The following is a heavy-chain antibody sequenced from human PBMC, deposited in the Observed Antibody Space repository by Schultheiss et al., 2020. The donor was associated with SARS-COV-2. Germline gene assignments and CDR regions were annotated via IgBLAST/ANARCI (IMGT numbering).Heavy chain of an antibody. CDR2: IYYSGST. Sequence: TLSLTCAVYGGSFSGYYWSWIRQPPGKGLEWIGYIYYSGSTYYNPSLKSRVTISVDTSKNQFSLKLSSVTAADTAVYYCARDRAITMTYFDFWGRGALVTVSS. CDR1: GGSFSGYY. CDR3: ARDRAITMTYFDF. J-gene: IGHJ4*02. V-gene: IGHV4-34*09. D-gene: IGHD3-22*01.